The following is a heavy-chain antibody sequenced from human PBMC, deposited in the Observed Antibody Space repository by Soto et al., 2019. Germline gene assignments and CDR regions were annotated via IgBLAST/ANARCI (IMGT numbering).Heavy chain of an antibody. Sequence: PXETLSLTCTFSGGSISSYYWSCIRQAPGKGLEWIGYIYYSGSTNYNPSLTSRVTISVDTSKNQCALKLSSVTAADTAVYYCARNLPLGAYGGTIAYWSQRTLVPV. CDR3: ARNLPLGAYGGTIAY. CDR2: IYYSGST. CDR1: GGSISSYY. D-gene: IGHD1-1*01. J-gene: IGHJ4*02. V-gene: IGHV4-59*01.